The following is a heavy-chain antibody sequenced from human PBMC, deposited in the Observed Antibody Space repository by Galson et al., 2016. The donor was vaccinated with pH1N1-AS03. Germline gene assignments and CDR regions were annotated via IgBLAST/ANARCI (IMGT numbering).Heavy chain of an antibody. CDR2: IDSDDDK. CDR3: APVWGAAAGYFDY. Sequence: PALVKPTQTLTLTCSFSGFSLTSPGVCVTWVRQPPGKALEWLATIDSDDDKYYTPSLKTRLTISKDTTKNQVVLTTTNMDPVDTATYYCAPVWGAAAGYFDYWGPGNLVVVFS. D-gene: IGHD6-13*01. J-gene: IGHJ4*02. V-gene: IGHV2-70*20. CDR1: GFSLTSPGVC.